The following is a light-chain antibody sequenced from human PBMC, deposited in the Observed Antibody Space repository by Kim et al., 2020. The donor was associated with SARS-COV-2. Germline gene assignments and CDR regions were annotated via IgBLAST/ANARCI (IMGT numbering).Light chain of an antibody. CDR3: AAWDDSLNGVV. CDR2: SNN. J-gene: IGLJ2*01. Sequence: GQRVTISGSGSSSNIESNTVNWYQQLQGTAPKLLIYSNNQRPSGVPDRFSGSKSGTSASLAISGLQSEDEADYYCAAWDDSLNGVVFGGGTQLTVL. CDR1: SSNIESNT. V-gene: IGLV1-44*01.